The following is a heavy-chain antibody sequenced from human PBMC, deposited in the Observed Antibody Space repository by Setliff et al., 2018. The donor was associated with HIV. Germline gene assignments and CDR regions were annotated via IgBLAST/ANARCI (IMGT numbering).Heavy chain of an antibody. Sequence: GASVKVSCKASGGTFGNYGVGWGRQAPGQGLEWVGGIVPILNIAKYAQEFQGRAKITADKSTSTVYMEVRDLKPDDTALYYWARGWSEGPHLFQVEYFQHWGQGTLVTVSS. V-gene: IGHV1-69*10. CDR3: ARGWSEGPHLFQVEYFQH. J-gene: IGHJ1*01. CDR2: IVPILNIA. D-gene: IGHD2-8*01. CDR1: GGTFGNYG.